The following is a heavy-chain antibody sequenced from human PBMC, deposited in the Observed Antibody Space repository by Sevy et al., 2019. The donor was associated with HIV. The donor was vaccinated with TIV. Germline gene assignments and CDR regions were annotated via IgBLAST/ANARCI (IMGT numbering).Heavy chain of an antibody. Sequence: GGSLRLSCAAAGFTFSDYDMHWVRQAPGRGLEWVAIIESHGNYNNLADSVKGRFTISRDNAKSTLDLQMNSLRPDDTAVYYCARLYSCGGDCYYFDSWGQGTLVTVSS. J-gene: IGHJ4*02. CDR1: GFTFSDYD. D-gene: IGHD2-21*02. V-gene: IGHV3-30*03. CDR3: ARLYSCGGDCYYFDS. CDR2: IESHGNYN.